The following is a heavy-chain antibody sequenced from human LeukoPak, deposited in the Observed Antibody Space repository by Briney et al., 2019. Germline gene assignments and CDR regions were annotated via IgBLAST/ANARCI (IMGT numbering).Heavy chain of an antibody. CDR1: GFTFSSYS. V-gene: IGHV3-21*01. CDR3: ARDIAARTQGDAFDI. Sequence: GGSLRLSCAASGFTFSSYSMNWVRQAPGKGLEWVSSISSSSSYMYYADSVKGRFTISRDNAKNSLYLQMNSLRAEDTAVYYCARDIAARTQGDAFDIWGQGTMVTVSS. CDR2: ISSSSSYM. D-gene: IGHD6-6*01. J-gene: IGHJ3*02.